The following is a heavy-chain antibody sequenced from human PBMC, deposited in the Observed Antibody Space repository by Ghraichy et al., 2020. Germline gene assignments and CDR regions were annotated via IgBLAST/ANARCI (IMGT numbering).Heavy chain of an antibody. CDR3: ARRDYYGSGSYY. Sequence: SETLSLTCTVSGGSISSSSYYWGWIRQPPGKGLEWIGSIYYSRSTYYNPSLKSRVTISVDTSKNQFSLKLSSVTAADTAVYYCARRDYYGSGSYYWGQGTLVTVSS. V-gene: IGHV4-39*01. D-gene: IGHD3-10*01. CDR2: IYYSRST. J-gene: IGHJ4*02. CDR1: GGSISSSSYY.